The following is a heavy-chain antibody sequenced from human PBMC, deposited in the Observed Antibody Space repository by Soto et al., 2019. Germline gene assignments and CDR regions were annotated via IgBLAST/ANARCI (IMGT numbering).Heavy chain of an antibody. CDR2: ISSSSSTI. Sequence: LRDSCGAGKVTISSWRMNWFQKAPGKGLVWVSYISSSSSTIYYADSVKGRFTISRDNAKNSLYLQMNSLRDEDTAVYYCARDTYYDFWSGYYTPLLYYGMDVWGQGTTVTVSS. D-gene: IGHD3-3*01. CDR3: ARDTYYDFWSGYYTPLLYYGMDV. J-gene: IGHJ6*02. CDR1: KVTISSWR. V-gene: IGHV3-48*02.